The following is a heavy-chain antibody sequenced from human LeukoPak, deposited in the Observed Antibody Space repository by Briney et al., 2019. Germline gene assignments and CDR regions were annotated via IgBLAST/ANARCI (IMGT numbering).Heavy chain of an antibody. D-gene: IGHD5-24*01. V-gene: IGHV4-34*01. CDR3: ARHREMATIPDY. CDR1: GGSFSGYY. J-gene: IGHJ4*02. CDR2: INHSGST. Sequence: SETLSLTCAVYGGSFSGYYWSWIRQPPGKGLEWIGEINHSGSTNYNPSLKSRVTISVDTSKNQFSLKLSSVTAADTAVYYCARHREMATIPDYWGQGTLVTVSS.